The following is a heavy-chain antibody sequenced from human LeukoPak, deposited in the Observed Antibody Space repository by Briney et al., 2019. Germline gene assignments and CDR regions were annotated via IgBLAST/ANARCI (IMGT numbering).Heavy chain of an antibody. Sequence: PGGSLRLSCAASGLTVSSNYMTWVRQAPGKGLEWVSIIYRGATTYYADSVTGRFTVSGDDSDNTLYLQMNNLRIEDTAVYYCATAPPTRVLQPLHYWGQGTLVTVSS. D-gene: IGHD3-10*01. J-gene: IGHJ4*02. V-gene: IGHV3-53*01. CDR1: GLTVSSNY. CDR2: IYRGATT. CDR3: ATAPPTRVLQPLHY.